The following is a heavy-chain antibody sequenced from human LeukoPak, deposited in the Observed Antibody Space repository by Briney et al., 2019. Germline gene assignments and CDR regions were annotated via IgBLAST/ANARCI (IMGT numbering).Heavy chain of an antibody. CDR3: ARDLPPPIRPRGAFDI. Sequence: PGGSLRLSCAASGFTFSSYSMNWVRQAPGKGLEWVAVISYDGSNKYYADSVKGRFTISRDSSKNTLYLQMNSLRAEDTAVYYCARDLPPPIRPRGAFDIWGQGTMVTVSS. CDR1: GFTFSSYS. D-gene: IGHD3-3*02. J-gene: IGHJ3*02. CDR2: ISYDGSNK. V-gene: IGHV3-30*03.